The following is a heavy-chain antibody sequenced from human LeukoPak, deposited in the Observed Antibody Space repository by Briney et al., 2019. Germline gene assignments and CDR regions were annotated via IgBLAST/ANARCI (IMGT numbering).Heavy chain of an antibody. CDR2: ISSSGSTI. V-gene: IGHV3-48*03. CDR3: AACSTSCFPSRRFYYGMDV. J-gene: IGHJ6*02. D-gene: IGHD2-2*01. Sequence: GGSLRLSCAASGFTFSSYEMNWVRQAPGKGLEWVSYISSSGSTIYYADSVKGRFTISRDNAKNSLYLQMNSLRAEDTAVYYCAACSTSCFPSRRFYYGMDVRGQGTTVTVSS. CDR1: GFTFSSYE.